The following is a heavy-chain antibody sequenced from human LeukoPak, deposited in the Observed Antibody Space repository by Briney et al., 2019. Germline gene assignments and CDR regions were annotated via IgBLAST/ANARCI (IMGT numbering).Heavy chain of an antibody. D-gene: IGHD2-21*02. CDR2: ISSSSSYI. CDR3: ARSVVTAIGYYFDY. J-gene: IGHJ4*02. Sequence: KAGGSLRLSCAASGFTFSSYSMNWVRQAPGKGLEWVSSISSSSSYIYYADSVKGRFTISRDNAKNSLYLQMNSLRAEDTAVYYCARSVVTAIGYYFDYWGQGTLVTVSS. CDR1: GFTFSSYS. V-gene: IGHV3-21*01.